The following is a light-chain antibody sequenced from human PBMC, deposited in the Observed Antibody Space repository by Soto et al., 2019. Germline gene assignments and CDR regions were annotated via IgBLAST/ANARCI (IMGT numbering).Light chain of an antibody. V-gene: IGLV2-14*01. CDR1: RSDVGGSNY. CDR2: DVN. Sequence: QAVVTQPASVSGSPGQSITISCTGTRSDVGGSNYVSWYQQYPGKAPKLMIYDVNNRPSGVSYRFSGSKSGNTASLTITGLQAEDEADYYCSSFTSASTVVFGGGTKVTVL. CDR3: SSFTSASTVV. J-gene: IGLJ2*01.